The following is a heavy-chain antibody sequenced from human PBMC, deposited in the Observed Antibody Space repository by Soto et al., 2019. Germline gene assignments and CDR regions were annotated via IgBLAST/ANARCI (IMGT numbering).Heavy chain of an antibody. J-gene: IGHJ6*02. V-gene: IGHV3-53*01. Sequence: GGSLRLSCAASGFTFSPYYMSWVRQAPGKGLEWVSVIFIGGTTQYAVSVKGRFTISRDYSKNTVYLQMNSLRAEDTALYYCAKGRSYYYYYGVDVWGQGTTVTVSS. CDR1: GFTFSPYY. CDR2: IFIGGTT. CDR3: AKGRSYYYYYGVDV.